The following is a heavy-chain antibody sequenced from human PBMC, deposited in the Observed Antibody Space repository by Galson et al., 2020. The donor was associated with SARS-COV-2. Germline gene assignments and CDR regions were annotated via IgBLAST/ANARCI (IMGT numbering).Heavy chain of an antibody. CDR3: ARDHGTYSAHYFDL. D-gene: IGHD1-26*01. CDR1: GFIFSSYD. CDR2: ISRSGITL. J-gene: IGHJ2*01. V-gene: IGHV3-48*03. Sequence: GGSLRLSCAASGFIFSSYDMNWVRQAPGRGLECVSYISRSGITLYADSVKGRFTVSRDNAENSLYLQMNSLRAEDTAVYYCARDHGTYSAHYFDLWGRGTLVTVSS.